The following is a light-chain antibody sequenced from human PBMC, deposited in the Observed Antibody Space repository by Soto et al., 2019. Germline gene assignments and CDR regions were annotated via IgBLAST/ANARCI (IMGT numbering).Light chain of an antibody. J-gene: IGKJ4*01. CDR1: QSVSSSY. CDR3: QQYDSSPLT. V-gene: IGKV3-20*01. Sequence: EIVLTQSPGTLSLSPGERATLSCRASQSVSSSYLAWYQQKPGQAPRLLIYGASSRATGIPDRFSGSGSGTDFTLTISRLEPEVLVVYYCQQYDSSPLTFGGGTKVEIK. CDR2: GAS.